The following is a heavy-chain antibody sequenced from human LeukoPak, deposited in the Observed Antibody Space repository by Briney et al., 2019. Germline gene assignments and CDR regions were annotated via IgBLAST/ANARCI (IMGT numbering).Heavy chain of an antibody. CDR3: ARDPSSTGAAAGTDYFDY. D-gene: IGHD6-13*01. CDR1: GYTFTSYY. J-gene: IGHJ4*02. V-gene: IGHV1-46*01. CDR2: INPSGGST. Sequence: ASMKVSCKASGYTFTSYYMHWVRQAPGQGLEWMGIINPSGGSTSYAQKFQGRVTMTRDTSTSTVYMELSSLRSEDTAVYYCARDPSSTGAAAGTDYFDYWGQGTLVTVSS.